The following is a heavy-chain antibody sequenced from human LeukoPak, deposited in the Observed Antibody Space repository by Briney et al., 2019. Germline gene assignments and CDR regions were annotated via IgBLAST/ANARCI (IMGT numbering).Heavy chain of an antibody. CDR2: VYHSGRT. CDR1: GYPISTTYY. Sequence: PSETLSLTCTVSGYPISTTYYGGWIRQPPGKGLEWIGSVYHSGRTYYNPSLKSRVTISVDMSKNQFSLKLSSVTAADTAVYYCARGPDDAFDIWGQGTMVTVSS. J-gene: IGHJ3*02. CDR3: ARGPDDAFDI. V-gene: IGHV4-38-2*02.